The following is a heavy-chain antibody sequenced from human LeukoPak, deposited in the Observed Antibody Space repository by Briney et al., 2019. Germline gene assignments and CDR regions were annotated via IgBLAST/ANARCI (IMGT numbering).Heavy chain of an antibody. J-gene: IGHJ5*02. D-gene: IGHD4-17*01. Sequence: GGSLTLSCAASGFIFSSYAMHWVRQAPGKGLQWVAVISKDGGRAYYADSVKGRFTVSRDNSKIALFLQMDSLTSEGTAVYYCARSHFGHYRCGDHWGQGTLVTVST. CDR2: ISKDGGRA. V-gene: IGHV3-30*04. CDR1: GFIFSSYA. CDR3: ARSHFGHYRCGDH.